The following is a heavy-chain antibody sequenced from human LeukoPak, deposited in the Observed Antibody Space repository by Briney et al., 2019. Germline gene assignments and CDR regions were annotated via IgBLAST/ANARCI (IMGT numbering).Heavy chain of an antibody. D-gene: IGHD3-3*01. CDR3: ARGGDFWSGYSLGRYYYYGMDV. Sequence: SETLSLTCTVSGGSISSYYWSWIRQPPGKGLEWIGYIYYSGSTNYNPSLKSRVTISVDTSKNQFSLKLSSVTAADTAVYYCARGGDFWSGYSLGRYYYYGMDVWGQGTTVTVSS. J-gene: IGHJ6*02. V-gene: IGHV4-59*01. CDR1: GGSISSYY. CDR2: IYYSGST.